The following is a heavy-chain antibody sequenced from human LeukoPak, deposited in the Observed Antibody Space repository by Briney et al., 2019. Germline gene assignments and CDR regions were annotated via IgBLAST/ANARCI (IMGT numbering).Heavy chain of an antibody. CDR3: ARGQTTVTNYYYYYYMDV. V-gene: IGHV4-34*01. CDR1: GESFSGYY. D-gene: IGHD4-17*01. J-gene: IGHJ6*03. Sequence: SETLSLTCAVYGESFSGYYWSWIRQPPGKGLEWIGEINHSGSTNYNPSLKSRVTISVDTSKNQFSLKVSSVTAADTAVYYCARGQTTVTNYYYYYYMDVWGKGTTVTISS. CDR2: INHSGST.